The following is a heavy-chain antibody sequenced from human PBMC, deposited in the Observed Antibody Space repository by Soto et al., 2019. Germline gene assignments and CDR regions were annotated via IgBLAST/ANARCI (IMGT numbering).Heavy chain of an antibody. J-gene: IGHJ4*02. V-gene: IGHV5-51*01. CDR3: ARQSPTPGYYYFSYVV. CDR2: IYPGDSDT. Sequence: GESLKISCKASGYIFTLYWIGWVRQMPGKGLEWMGIIYPGDSDTRYSPSFQGQVTISADKSISTASLQWSSLKASDTAVYYCARQSPTPGYYYFSYVVWGQGTLVTVSS. CDR1: GYIFTLYW. D-gene: IGHD3-22*01.